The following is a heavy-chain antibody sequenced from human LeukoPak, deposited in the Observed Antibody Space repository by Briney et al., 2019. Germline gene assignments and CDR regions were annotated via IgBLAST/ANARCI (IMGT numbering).Heavy chain of an antibody. V-gene: IGHV5-51*03. J-gene: IGHJ3*02. CDR1: GYSFTSYW. CDR3: ARPSGELPPGGAFDI. D-gene: IGHD3-10*01. CDR2: IYPGDSDT. Sequence: GESLKISCKGSGYSFTSYWIGWVRQMPGKGLEWMGIIYPGDSDTRYSPSFQGQVTISTDKSISPAYLQSTSLKASDTAMYYSARPSGELPPGGAFDIWGQETIVTVSS.